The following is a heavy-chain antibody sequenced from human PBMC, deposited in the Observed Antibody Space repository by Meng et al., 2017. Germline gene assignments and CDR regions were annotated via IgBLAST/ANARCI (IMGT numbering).Heavy chain of an antibody. Sequence: GESLKISCAASGFTFSSYWMSWVRQAPGKGLEWVSSISSSSSYIYYADSVEGRFTISRDNAKNSLYLQMNSLRAEDTAVYYCASGLIAAAAANTNDYWGQGTLVTVSS. V-gene: IGHV3-21*01. CDR2: ISSSSSYI. J-gene: IGHJ4*02. CDR1: GFTFSSYW. D-gene: IGHD6-13*01. CDR3: ASGLIAAAAANTNDY.